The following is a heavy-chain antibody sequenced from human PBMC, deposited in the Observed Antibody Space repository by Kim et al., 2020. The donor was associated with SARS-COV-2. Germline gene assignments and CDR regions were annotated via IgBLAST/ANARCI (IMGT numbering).Heavy chain of an antibody. CDR3: ARGVSRQWLVLHY. D-gene: IGHD6-19*01. Sequence: YAQKFQGRVTMTRDTSTSTVYMELSSLRSEDTAVYYCARGVSRQWLVLHYWGQGTLVTVSS. V-gene: IGHV1-46*01. J-gene: IGHJ4*02.